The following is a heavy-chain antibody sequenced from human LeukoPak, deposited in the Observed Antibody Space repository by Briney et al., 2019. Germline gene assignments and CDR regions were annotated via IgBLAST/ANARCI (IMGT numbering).Heavy chain of an antibody. V-gene: IGHV1-69*13. D-gene: IGHD2-2*01. J-gene: IGHJ6*02. Sequence: SVKVSCKASGYTFTSYGISWVRQAPGQGLEWMGGIIPIFGTANYAQKFQGRVTITADESTSTAYMELSSLRSEDTAVYYCAREKVPAASAGYYYYGMDVWGQGTTVTVSS. CDR1: GYTFTSYG. CDR2: IIPIFGTA. CDR3: AREKVPAASAGYYYYGMDV.